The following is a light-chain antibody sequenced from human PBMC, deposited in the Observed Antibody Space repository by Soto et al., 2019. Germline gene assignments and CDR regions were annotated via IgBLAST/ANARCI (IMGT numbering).Light chain of an antibody. J-gene: IGKJ5*01. V-gene: IGKV1-6*01. CDR2: AAS. CDR3: QQLNSYPIT. CDR1: QGIRND. Sequence: AIQITQSPSSLSASVGDRVTITCRASQGIRNDLDWFQQKPGKAPKLLIYAASNLQSGVPARFSGSGSGTDFTLTISSLQPEDFATYYCQQLNSYPITFGQGTRLEIK.